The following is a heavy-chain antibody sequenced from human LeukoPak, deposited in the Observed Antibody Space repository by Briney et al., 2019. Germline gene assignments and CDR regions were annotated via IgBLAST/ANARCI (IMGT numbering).Heavy chain of an antibody. CDR2: IYYSGST. V-gene: IGHV4-39*07. CDR3: ARAGTMVRADSAFDI. CDR1: GGSISSSSYY. J-gene: IGHJ3*02. Sequence: PSETLSLTCTVSGGSISSSSYYWGWIRQPPGKGLEWIGSIYYSGSTYYNPSLKSRVTISVDTSKNQFSLKLSSVTAADTAVYYCARAGTMVRADSAFDIWGQGTMVTVSS. D-gene: IGHD3-10*01.